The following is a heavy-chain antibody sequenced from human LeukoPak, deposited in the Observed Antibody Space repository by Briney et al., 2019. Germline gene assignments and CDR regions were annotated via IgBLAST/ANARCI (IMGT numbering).Heavy chain of an antibody. CDR3: ARGGGGLQH. CDR2: IIPNSGGT. CDR1: GYTFTGYY. J-gene: IGHJ1*01. Sequence: ASVKVSFKASGYTFTGYYIHWVRQAPGQGLEWMGWIIPNSGGTNYAQKFQGRVIMTRDTSISTAYMELSRLRSDDTAVYYCARGGGGLQHWGQGTLVTVSS. V-gene: IGHV1-2*02. D-gene: IGHD3-10*01.